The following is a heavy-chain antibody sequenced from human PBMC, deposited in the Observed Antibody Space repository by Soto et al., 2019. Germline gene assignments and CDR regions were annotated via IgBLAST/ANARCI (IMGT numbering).Heavy chain of an antibody. CDR3: AREPGDFWSGYYDY. Sequence: EVQLVESGGGLVQPGGSLRLSCAASGFTFSSYDMHWVRQATGKGLEWVSAIGTAGDTYYPGSVKGRFTISRENAKNSLYPQMNSLRAGDTAVYYCAREPGDFWSGYYDYWGQGTLVTVSS. D-gene: IGHD3-3*01. CDR1: GFTFSSYD. J-gene: IGHJ4*02. CDR2: IGTAGDT. V-gene: IGHV3-13*01.